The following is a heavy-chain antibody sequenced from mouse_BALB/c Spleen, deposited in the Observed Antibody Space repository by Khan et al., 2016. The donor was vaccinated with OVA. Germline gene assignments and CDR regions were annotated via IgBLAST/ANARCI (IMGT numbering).Heavy chain of an antibody. CDR1: GDSITRGY. Sequence: EVQLQESGPSLVKPSQTLSLTCSVTGDSITRGYWNWIRKFPGNKLDYMGYISYSGNTYCNPSLKSRISITRDTSKNQYYLQLNSVTTEDTASYYCACELRGFAYWGQGTLVTVSA. V-gene: IGHV3-8*02. J-gene: IGHJ3*01. D-gene: IGHD1-1*01. CDR2: ISYSGNT. CDR3: ACELRGFAY.